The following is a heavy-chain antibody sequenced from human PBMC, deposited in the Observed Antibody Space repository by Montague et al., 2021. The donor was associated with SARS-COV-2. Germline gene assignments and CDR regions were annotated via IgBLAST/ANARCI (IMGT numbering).Heavy chain of an antibody. V-gene: IGHV4-34*01. Sequence: SETLSLTCAVYGGSFSDYHWTWIRQSPGGGPEWIGQINYCGSTKYNPSLMSRVTISIDTSKNQFSLKLTSVTAADTAVYYCARGAPGYWGQGTLVTVSS. J-gene: IGHJ4*02. CDR3: ARGAPGY. CDR1: GGSFSDYH. CDR2: INYCGST. D-gene: IGHD1-1*01.